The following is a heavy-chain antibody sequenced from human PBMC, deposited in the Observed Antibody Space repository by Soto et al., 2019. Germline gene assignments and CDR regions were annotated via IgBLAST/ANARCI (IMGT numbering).Heavy chain of an antibody. CDR1: GATIGTGGNH. CDR2: VYYSASS. Sequence: KASGALALTSTDSGATIGTGGNHLNWIRQSPGGRLEWIGSVYYSASSYYNPSLRSRVTISLNLSGNQISLRLTSVTAADEAVYFCARRRDTQIFGGLDGWGQGDRVTASS. CDR3: ARRRDTQIFGGLDG. D-gene: IGHD3-16*01. J-gene: IGHJ1*01. V-gene: IGHV4-39*01.